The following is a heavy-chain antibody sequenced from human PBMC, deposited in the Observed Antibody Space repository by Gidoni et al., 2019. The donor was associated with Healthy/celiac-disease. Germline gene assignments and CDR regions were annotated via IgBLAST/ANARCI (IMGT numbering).Heavy chain of an antibody. D-gene: IGHD3-16*01. V-gene: IGHV3-21*01. J-gene: IGHJ4*02. CDR2: ISSSSSYI. Sequence: EVQLVESGGGLVKPGGSLRLSCAASGFTFSSYSMNWVRQAPGKGLEWVSSISSSSSYIYYADSVKGRFTISRDNAKNSLYLQMNSLRAEDTAVYYCARDPYVWGSYVDYWGQGTLVTVSS. CDR1: GFTFSSYS. CDR3: ARDPYVWGSYVDY.